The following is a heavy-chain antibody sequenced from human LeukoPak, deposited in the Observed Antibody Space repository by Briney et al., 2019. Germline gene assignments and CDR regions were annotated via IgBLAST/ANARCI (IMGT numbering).Heavy chain of an antibody. CDR3: ARSSAGVPNWFDP. V-gene: IGHV1-2*02. D-gene: IGHD2-2*01. Sequence: GASVKVSCKASGYTFTGYYMHWVRQAPGQGLEWMGWINPNSGGTNYAQKFQGRVTMTRDTSISTAYMELSRLRSDDTAVYYCARSSAGVPNWFDPWGQGTLVTVSS. J-gene: IGHJ5*02. CDR1: GYTFTGYY. CDR2: INPNSGGT.